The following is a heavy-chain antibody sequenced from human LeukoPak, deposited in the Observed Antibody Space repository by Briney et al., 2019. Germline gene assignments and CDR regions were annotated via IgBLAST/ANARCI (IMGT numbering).Heavy chain of an antibody. D-gene: IGHD3-22*01. CDR1: GYTFTSYG. CDR2: IIPIFGTA. Sequence: SVKVSCKASGYTFTSYGISWVRQAPGQGLEWMGGIIPIFGTANYAQKFQGRVTITADESTSTAYMELSSLRSEDTAVYYCARVTLHYYDSSGYSFDAFDIWGQGTMVTVSS. CDR3: ARVTLHYYDSSGYSFDAFDI. J-gene: IGHJ3*02. V-gene: IGHV1-69*13.